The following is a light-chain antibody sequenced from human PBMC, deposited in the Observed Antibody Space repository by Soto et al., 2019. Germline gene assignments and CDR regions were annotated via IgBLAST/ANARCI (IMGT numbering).Light chain of an antibody. CDR1: QSITSDF. CDR3: QHYDSYPST. Sequence: ESVLTQSPGTLSLSPGERATLSCRASQSITSDFLAWYQQKPGQDPRLLIYGASSRATGIPGRFSGSGSGTDFTLSISRLEPEDFAVYYCQHYDSYPSTFGGGTKVEIK. V-gene: IGKV3-20*01. CDR2: GAS. J-gene: IGKJ4*01.